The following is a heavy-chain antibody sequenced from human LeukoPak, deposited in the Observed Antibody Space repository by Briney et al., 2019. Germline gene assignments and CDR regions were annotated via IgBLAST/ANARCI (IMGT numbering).Heavy chain of an antibody. D-gene: IGHD6-19*01. CDR1: GYTLTELS. CDR2: FDPEDGET. J-gene: IGHJ4*02. CDR3: ATGPVRRYRSGCYYFDY. V-gene: IGHV1-24*01. Sequence: GASVKVSCKVSGYTLTELSMHWVRQAPGKGLEWMGGFDPEDGETIYAQKFQGRVTMTEDTSTDTAYMELSSLRSEVTAVYYCATGPVRRYRSGCYYFDYWGQGTLVTVSS.